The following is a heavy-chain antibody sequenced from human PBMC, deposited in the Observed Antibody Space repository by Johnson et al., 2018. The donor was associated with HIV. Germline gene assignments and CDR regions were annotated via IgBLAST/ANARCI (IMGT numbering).Heavy chain of an antibody. V-gene: IGHV3-66*01. CDR1: GFTVSSNY. J-gene: IGHJ3*01. Sequence: VRLVESGGGLVQPGGSLRLSCAASGFTVSSNYMNWVRQAPGKGLEWVSIIYSGGSTYYADSVKGRFTISRDSSKNTVYLQMNNLRAEDTAVYNCARGVRGVIIDWGQGTMVAVSS. D-gene: IGHD3-10*01. CDR2: IYSGGST. CDR3: ARGVRGVIID.